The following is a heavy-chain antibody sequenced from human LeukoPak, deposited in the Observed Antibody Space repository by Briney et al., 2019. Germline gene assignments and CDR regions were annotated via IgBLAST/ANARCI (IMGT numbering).Heavy chain of an antibody. CDR2: IYYSGST. J-gene: IGHJ4*02. CDR3: ARRSSSWYSKIDS. CDR1: GGSFSGYY. V-gene: IGHV4-34*01. Sequence: SETPSLTCAVYGGSFSGYYWGWIRQPPGKGLEWIGNIYYSGSTYYNPSLKSRVTISEDTSKNQFSLKLSSVTAADTAVYYCARRSSSWYSKIDSWGQGTLVTVSS. D-gene: IGHD6-13*01.